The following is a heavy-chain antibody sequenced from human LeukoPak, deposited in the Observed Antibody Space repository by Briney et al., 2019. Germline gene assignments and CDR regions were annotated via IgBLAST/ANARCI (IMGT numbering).Heavy chain of an antibody. Sequence: GGSLRLSCAASGFTFSSYAMSWVRQAPGKGLEWVSSITSSGAATYYADSVKGRFTISRDNSKNTLYLQMNSLRAEDTAVYYCAKVSRWLEGPIDYWGQGTLVTVSS. CDR2: ITSSGAAT. D-gene: IGHD5-24*01. V-gene: IGHV3-23*01. CDR3: AKVSRWLEGPIDY. CDR1: GFTFSSYA. J-gene: IGHJ4*02.